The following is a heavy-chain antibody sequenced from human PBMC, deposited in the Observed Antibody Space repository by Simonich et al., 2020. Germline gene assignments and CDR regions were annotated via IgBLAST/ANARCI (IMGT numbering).Heavy chain of an antibody. CDR3: ARGALTGDYYYMDV. D-gene: IGHD7-27*01. CDR2: INPSRGGT. J-gene: IGHJ6*03. V-gene: IGHV1-2*02. CDR1: GYTFTGYY. Sequence: QVQLVQSGAEVKKPGASVKVSCKASGYTFTGYYMHWVRQAPGQGLEWRGWINPSRGGTNYAQKFQGRVTMTRDTSISTAYMELSRLRSDDTAVYYCARGALTGDYYYMDVWGKGTTVTVSS.